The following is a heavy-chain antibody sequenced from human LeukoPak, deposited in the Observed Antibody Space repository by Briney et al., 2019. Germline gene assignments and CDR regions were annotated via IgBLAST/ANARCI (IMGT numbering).Heavy chain of an antibody. CDR1: GGSISSGGYY. D-gene: IGHD4-17*01. CDR2: IYHSGST. CDR3: ARGGGTVTLPEFDP. Sequence: SQTLSLTCTVSGGSISSGGYYWSWIRQPPGKGLEWIGYIYHSGSTYYNPSLKSRVTISVDRSKNQFSLKLSSVTAADTAVYYCARGGGTVTLPEFDPWGQGTLVTVSS. V-gene: IGHV4-30-2*01. J-gene: IGHJ5*02.